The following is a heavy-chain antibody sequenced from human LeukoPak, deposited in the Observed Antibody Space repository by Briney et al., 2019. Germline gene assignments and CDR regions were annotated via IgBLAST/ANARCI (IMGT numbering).Heavy chain of an antibody. CDR2: IYLADSDS. Sequence: GESLKISCKGSGYSFTGYWIGWVRQMPGKGLEWMGMIYLADSDSRYSPSFQGQVTISADKSINTAYLQWSSLKASDTAMYYCARHTGSTGAFDIWGQGTMVTVSS. D-gene: IGHD1-1*01. J-gene: IGHJ3*02. V-gene: IGHV5-51*01. CDR3: ARHTGSTGAFDI. CDR1: GYSFTGYW.